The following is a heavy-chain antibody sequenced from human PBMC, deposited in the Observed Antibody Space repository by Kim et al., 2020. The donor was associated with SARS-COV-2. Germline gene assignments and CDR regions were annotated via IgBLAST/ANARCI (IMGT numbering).Heavy chain of an antibody. CDR1: GFTFSSYD. V-gene: IGHV3-13*01. Sequence: GGSLRLSCAASGFTFSSYDMHWVRQATGKGLEWVSAIGTAGDTYYPGSVKGRFTISRENAKNSLYLQMNSLRAGDTAVYYCASSSTSWPGWHAFDIWGQGTMVTVSS. CDR2: IGTAGDT. D-gene: IGHD2-2*01. CDR3: ASSSTSWPGWHAFDI. J-gene: IGHJ3*02.